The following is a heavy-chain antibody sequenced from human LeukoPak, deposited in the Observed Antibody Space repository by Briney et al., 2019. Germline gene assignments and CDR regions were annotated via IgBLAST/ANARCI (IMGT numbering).Heavy chain of an antibody. J-gene: IGHJ4*02. CDR3: AKVSGLYSGYFDY. Sequence: GGSLRLSCEASGFTFSSYAMSWARQAPGKGLEWVSLISGGGGSTYYADSVKGRFTISRDNSKNTLYLQMNSLRAEDTAVYYCAKVSGLYSGYFDYWGQGTLVTVSS. V-gene: IGHV3-23*01. CDR2: ISGGGGST. D-gene: IGHD2-8*01. CDR1: GFTFSSYA.